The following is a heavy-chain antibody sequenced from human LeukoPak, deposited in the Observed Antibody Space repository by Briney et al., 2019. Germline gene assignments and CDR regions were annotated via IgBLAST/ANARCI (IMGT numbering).Heavy chain of an antibody. V-gene: IGHV3-30*18. J-gene: IGHJ4*02. CDR2: ISYDGSNK. D-gene: IGHD5-18*01. CDR3: AKDYIYMIPGIAMVTSYFDY. Sequence: GGSLRLSCAASGFTFSSYGMHWVRQAPGKGLEWVAVISYDGSNKYYADSVKGRFTISRDNSKNTLNLQVNSLRPEGTAVYYCAKDYIYMIPGIAMVTSYFDYWGQGTLVTVSS. CDR1: GFTFSSYG.